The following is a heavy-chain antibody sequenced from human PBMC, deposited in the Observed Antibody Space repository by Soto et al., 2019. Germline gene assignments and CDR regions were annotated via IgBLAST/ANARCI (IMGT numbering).Heavy chain of an antibody. CDR2: IYYSGST. CDR1: GGSISSYY. D-gene: IGHD2-15*01. J-gene: IGHJ6*02. V-gene: IGHV4-59*01. CDR3: ARELGGLYWSGGTCYSNYYDGMDV. Sequence: QVQLQESGPGLVKPSETLSLTCSVSGGSISSYYWSWIRQPPGKGLEWIGYIYYSGSTNYNPSLKSRVTISGDTSKNQFSLKLSSVTAADTAVYYCARELGGLYWSGGTCYSNYYDGMDVWGQGTTVTVSS.